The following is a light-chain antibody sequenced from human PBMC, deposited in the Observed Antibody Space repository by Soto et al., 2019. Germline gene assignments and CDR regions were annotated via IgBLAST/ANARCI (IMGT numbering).Light chain of an antibody. CDR2: EVN. CDR3: CSYAGTVAYV. J-gene: IGLJ1*01. Sequence: RTQPASVTGLAGEGIRIFCTRTGSDVGAYNLVSWYQQHPGKAPKLIICEVNTRPSGISNRFSGSKSGDTASLTISGLQAKDEADYFCCSYAGTVAYVFGTGTTVTVL. CDR1: GSDVGAYNL. V-gene: IGLV2-23*02.